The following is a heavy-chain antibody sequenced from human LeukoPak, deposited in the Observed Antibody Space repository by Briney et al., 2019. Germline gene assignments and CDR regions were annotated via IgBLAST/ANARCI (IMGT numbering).Heavy chain of an antibody. CDR3: ARVSWVQKAYMYYYYGMDV. J-gene: IGHJ6*02. V-gene: IGHV1-69*13. D-gene: IGHD2-21*01. CDR1: GGTFSSYA. CDR2: IIPIFGTA. Sequence: ASVKVSCKASGGTFSSYAISWVRQAPGQGLEWMGGIIPIFGTANYAQKFQGRVTITADESTSTAYMELSSLRSEDTAVYYCARVSWVQKAYMYYYYGMDVWGQGTTVTVSS.